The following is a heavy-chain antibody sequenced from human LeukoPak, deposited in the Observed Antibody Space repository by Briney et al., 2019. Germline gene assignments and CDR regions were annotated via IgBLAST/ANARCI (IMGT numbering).Heavy chain of an antibody. J-gene: IGHJ4*02. D-gene: IGHD3-10*01. CDR3: ARNHLTYGSGRYYQAFDY. Sequence: GGSLILCCASSGFTFTSYAMHWLRQAPGQVVELVVVISYDGSSEYDAASVKGRLIISRDNTKNALYLQMNSLRAESTAVSSCARNHLTYGSGRYYQAFDYWGQGTLVTVSS. V-gene: IGHV3-30-3*01. CDR1: GFTFTSYA. CDR2: ISYDGSSE.